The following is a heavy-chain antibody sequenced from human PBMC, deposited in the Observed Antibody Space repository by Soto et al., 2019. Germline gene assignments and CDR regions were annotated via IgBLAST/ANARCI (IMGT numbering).Heavy chain of an antibody. V-gene: IGHV2-5*02. CDR1: GFSLTTDGEG. J-gene: IGHJ4*02. CDR3: DHSRNLITKDAQVGVFDY. D-gene: IGHD1-26*01. CDR2: IYWDDDE. Sequence: QITLKESGPTLVKSTQTLTLTCTFSGFSLTTDGEGVGWVRQSPGEALEWLALIYWDDDERYSPSLKTRLTTPKDITKTLGVLVIHRVEHVERGKYFGDHSRNLITKDAQVGVFDYWGQG.